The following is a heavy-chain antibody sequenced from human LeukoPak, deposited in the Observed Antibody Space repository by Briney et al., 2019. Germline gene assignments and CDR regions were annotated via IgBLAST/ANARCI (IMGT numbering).Heavy chain of an antibody. Sequence: PGGSLRLSCAASGFTFSNYAMSWVRQAPGKALEWVSAITSGGGTTYYAGSVKGRFTISRDNSKNTLYLQMNSLRAEDTAVYYYARHRGSSSSRVLGWYYYYMDVWGKGTTVTVSS. J-gene: IGHJ6*03. V-gene: IGHV3-23*01. D-gene: IGHD6-6*01. CDR2: ITSGGGTT. CDR3: ARHRGSSSSRVLGWYYYYMDV. CDR1: GFTFSNYA.